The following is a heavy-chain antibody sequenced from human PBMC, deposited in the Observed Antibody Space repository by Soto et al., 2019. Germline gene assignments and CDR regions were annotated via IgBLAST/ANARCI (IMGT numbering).Heavy chain of an antibody. CDR1: GYTFTSYG. CDR2: ISAYNGNT. V-gene: IGHV1-18*01. Sequence: QVQLVQSGAEVKKPGASVKVSCKASGYTFTSYGISWVRQAPGQGLEWMGWISAYNGNTNYAQKLQGRVTMTTDTSTSTAYMELRSLRSDDTAVYYCARDLNTSYSSSWLRHAFDIWGQGTMVTVSS. CDR3: ARDLNTSYSSSWLRHAFDI. J-gene: IGHJ3*02. D-gene: IGHD6-13*01.